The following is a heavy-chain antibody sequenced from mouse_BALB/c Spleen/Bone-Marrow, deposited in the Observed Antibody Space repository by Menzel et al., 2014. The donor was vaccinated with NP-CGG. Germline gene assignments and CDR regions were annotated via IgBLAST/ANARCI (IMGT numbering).Heavy chain of an antibody. CDR3: ARRGYRCDVVVYAIDY. J-gene: IGHJ4*01. D-gene: IGHD2-14*01. V-gene: IGHV1-18*01. CDR1: GSTFTEYT. CDR2: INPNNGGT. Sequence: EVQLPQSGPELVKPGASVKISCKTSGSTFTEYTMHWVKQSHGKRLEWIGGINPNNGGTSYKQKFKGKATLTVDKSSSTAYRELRSLTSEDSAVDYCARRGYRCDVVVYAIDYRGQGTSVTVSS.